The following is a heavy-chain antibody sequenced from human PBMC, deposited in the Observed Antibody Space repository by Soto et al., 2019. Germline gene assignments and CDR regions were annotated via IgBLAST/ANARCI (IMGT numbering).Heavy chain of an antibody. V-gene: IGHV4-39*01. Sequence: SETLSLTCTVSGDSISNTAYYWGWIRQPPGKGLEWIGDIYHSGSTYYNPSLKSRVTISVDTSKNQFSLKLRSVTAADTAVYYCARLNGYCVSAGGPGYYGTDVWGEGITVTVS. CDR2: IYHSGST. D-gene: IGHD2-2*03. CDR3: ARLNGYCVSAGGPGYYGTDV. J-gene: IGHJ6*02. CDR1: GDSISNTAYY.